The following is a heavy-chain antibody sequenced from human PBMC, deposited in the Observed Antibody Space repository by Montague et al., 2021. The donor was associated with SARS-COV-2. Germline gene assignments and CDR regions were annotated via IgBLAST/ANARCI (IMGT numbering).Heavy chain of an antibody. CDR3: ARGSVFRYYGCLTGSRSYFDD. CDR1: GGSFSGYY. V-gene: IGHV4-34*01. D-gene: IGHD3-9*01. CDR2: INHSGST. Sequence: SETLSLTCAVYGGSFSGYYWSWIRQPPGKGLEWIGEINHSGSTNYNSSLKSRVTISVDTSKKQFSLKMSSVTAADTAVYYCARGSVFRYYGCLTGSRSYFDDWGQGTLVTVSS. J-gene: IGHJ4*02.